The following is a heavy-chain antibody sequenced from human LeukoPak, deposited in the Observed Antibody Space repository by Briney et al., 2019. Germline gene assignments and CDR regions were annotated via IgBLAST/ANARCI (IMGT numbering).Heavy chain of an antibody. Sequence: SETLSLTCAVYGGSFSGYYWSWIRQPPGKGLEWIGEINHSGSTNYNPSLKSRVTISVDTSKNQFSLKLSSVTAADTAVYYCARGRSLDYWGQGTLVTVSS. V-gene: IGHV4-34*01. D-gene: IGHD1-26*01. J-gene: IGHJ4*02. CDR3: ARGRSLDY. CDR2: INHSGST. CDR1: GGSFSGYY.